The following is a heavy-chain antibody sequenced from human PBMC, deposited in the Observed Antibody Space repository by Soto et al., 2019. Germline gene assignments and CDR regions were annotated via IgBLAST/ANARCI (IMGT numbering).Heavy chain of an antibody. CDR1: GGTFSSYA. CDR2: IIPIFGTA. CDR3: ARGDSSSSVFYYYGMDV. V-gene: IGHV1-69*13. Sequence: SVKVSGKASGGTFSSYAISWVRQAPGQGLEWMGGIIPIFGTANYAQKFQGRFTITADESTSTAYMELSSRRSEDTAVYYCARGDSSSSVFYYYGMDVWGQGTTVTVSS. J-gene: IGHJ6*02. D-gene: IGHD6-6*01.